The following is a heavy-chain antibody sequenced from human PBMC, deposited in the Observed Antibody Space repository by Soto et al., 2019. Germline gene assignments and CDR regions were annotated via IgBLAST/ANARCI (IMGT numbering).Heavy chain of an antibody. J-gene: IGHJ4*02. CDR1: GYTFTTYR. Sequence: PGESLKISCKGSGYTFTTYRIAWIRQMPGKGLEWMGIIYPGDSETRYSPSFQGQVTISADKSNSTAYLQWSSLKASDTAMYYCARQGSYFDWLLHLALDYWGQGTLVTVSS. D-gene: IGHD3-9*01. CDR2: IYPGDSET. CDR3: ARQGSYFDWLLHLALDY. V-gene: IGHV5-51*01.